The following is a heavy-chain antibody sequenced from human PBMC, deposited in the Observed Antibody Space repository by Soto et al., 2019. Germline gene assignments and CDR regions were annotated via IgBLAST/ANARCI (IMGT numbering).Heavy chain of an antibody. Sequence: VRITDVAVALQAPGKGLEWVSVLYSGGSTHYAGSVKGRFIISRDNSKNTLYLQMNSLRAEDTAVYYCARTPPGVARHCLHIWGPAKMVTV. D-gene: IGHD2-15*01. V-gene: IGHV3-53*01. CDR1: VRITD. CDR3: ARTPPGVARHCLHI. CDR2: LYSGGST. J-gene: IGHJ3*02.